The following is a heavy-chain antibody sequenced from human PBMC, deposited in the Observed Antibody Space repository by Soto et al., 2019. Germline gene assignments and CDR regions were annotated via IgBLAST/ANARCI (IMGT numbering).Heavy chain of an antibody. V-gene: IGHV3-48*01. CDR1: GFTFSDYS. CDR2: ISSSSFTI. D-gene: IGHD3-3*01. J-gene: IGHJ4*02. CDR3: ARDYNDFWSGHVDY. Sequence: EVHLVESGGRLVQPGGSLRLSCAASGFTFSDYSMNWVRQAPGRGLEWVSYISSSSFTIHYADSVEGRFAISRDNAKNSLYLQMNSLRAEDTAVYYCARDYNDFWSGHVDYWGQGALGTVSS.